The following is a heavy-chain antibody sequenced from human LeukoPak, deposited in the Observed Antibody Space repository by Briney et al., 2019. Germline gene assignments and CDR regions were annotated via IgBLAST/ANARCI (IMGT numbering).Heavy chain of an antibody. D-gene: IGHD1-26*01. J-gene: IGHJ4*02. Sequence: GGSLRLSCVASGFTFSSYWMSWVRQGPGKGLEWVANIKEDGSEKYYVDSVKGRFTISRDNAKNSLYLQMNSLRVEDTAVYYCARGASGNYEPDFWGQGTLVTVSS. CDR2: IKEDGSEK. CDR1: GFTFSSYW. V-gene: IGHV3-7*01. CDR3: ARGASGNYEPDF.